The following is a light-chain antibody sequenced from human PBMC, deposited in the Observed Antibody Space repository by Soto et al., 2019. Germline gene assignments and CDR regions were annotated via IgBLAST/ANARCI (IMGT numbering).Light chain of an antibody. CDR1: QDISHY. CDR2: AVS. CDR3: LQHNSYPWT. J-gene: IGKJ1*01. V-gene: IGKV1-17*03. Sequence: DIQVNQSPSAMSASVGDRVTITCRASQDISHYLAWFQQKPGKVLKRLIFAVSNLESGVPSRFRGSGSGTEFTLTITSLQPEYFATYYCLQHNSYPWTFGQGTK.